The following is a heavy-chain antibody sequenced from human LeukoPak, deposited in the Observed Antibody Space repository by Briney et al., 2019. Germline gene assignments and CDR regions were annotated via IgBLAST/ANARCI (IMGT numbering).Heavy chain of an antibody. CDR3: AEEAGDGYNYKGYFDY. Sequence: ASVKVSCKASGGTFSSYAISWVRQAPGQGLEWMGRIIPIFGTANYAQKFQSRVTITTDESTSTAYMELSSLRSEDTAVYYCAEEAGDGYNYKGYFDYWGQGTLVTVSS. CDR1: GGTFSSYA. CDR2: IIPIFGTA. V-gene: IGHV1-69*05. D-gene: IGHD5-24*01. J-gene: IGHJ4*02.